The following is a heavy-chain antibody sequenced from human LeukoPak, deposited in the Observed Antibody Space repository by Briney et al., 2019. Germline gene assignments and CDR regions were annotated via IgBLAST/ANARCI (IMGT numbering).Heavy chain of an antibody. J-gene: IGHJ5*02. CDR1: GGSFSGYY. V-gene: IGHV4-34*01. CDR3: ARAVAATTYNWFDP. CDR2: INHSGSI. Sequence: SETLSLTCAVYGGSFSGYYWSWIRQPPGKGLEWIGEINHSGSINYNPSLKSRVTISVDTSKNQFSLKLSSVTAADTAVYYCARAVAATTYNWFDPWGQGTLVTVSS. D-gene: IGHD2-15*01.